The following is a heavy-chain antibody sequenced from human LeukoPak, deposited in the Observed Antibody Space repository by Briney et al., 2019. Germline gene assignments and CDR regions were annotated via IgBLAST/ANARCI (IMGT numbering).Heavy chain of an antibody. Sequence: SETLSLTCTVSGGSISSGGYYWSWIRQPPGKGLEWIGYIYHSGSTYYNPSLKSRVTISVDRSKNQSSLKLRSVTAADTAVYYCATGYGDFRVEGRYFYSWGQGTLVTVSS. J-gene: IGHJ4*02. V-gene: IGHV4-30-2*02. CDR3: ATGYGDFRVEGRYFYS. CDR2: IYHSGST. D-gene: IGHD4-17*01. CDR1: GGSISSGGYY.